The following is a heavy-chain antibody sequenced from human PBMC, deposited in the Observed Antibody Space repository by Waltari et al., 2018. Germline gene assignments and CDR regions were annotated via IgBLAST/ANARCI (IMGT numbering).Heavy chain of an antibody. CDR1: GGTFSSYA. CDR3: ARAGGSSGWYPH. D-gene: IGHD6-19*01. CDR2: VSPIFGTA. Sequence: QVQLVQSGAEVKKPGSSVKVSCKASGGTFSSYAISWVRQAPGQGLEWMGGVSPIFGTANAAQKVEGRVTSTADESTSTAYRELSSLRSEDTAVYYCARAGGSSGWYPHWGQGTLVTVSS. V-gene: IGHV1-69*13. J-gene: IGHJ4*02.